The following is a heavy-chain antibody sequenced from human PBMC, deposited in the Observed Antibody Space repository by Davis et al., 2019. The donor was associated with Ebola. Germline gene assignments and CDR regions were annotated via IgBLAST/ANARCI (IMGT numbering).Heavy chain of an antibody. V-gene: IGHV3-66*01. J-gene: IGHJ4*02. Sequence: GESLKISCAASGFTVSSNYMSWVRQAPGKGLEWVSVIYSGGSTYYADSVKGRFTISRDNSKNTLYLQMNSLKDEDTATYYCAKDGYSSSYYSDYWGQGTMVTVSS. D-gene: IGHD5-18*01. CDR2: IYSGGST. CDR1: GFTVSSNY. CDR3: AKDGYSSSYYSDY.